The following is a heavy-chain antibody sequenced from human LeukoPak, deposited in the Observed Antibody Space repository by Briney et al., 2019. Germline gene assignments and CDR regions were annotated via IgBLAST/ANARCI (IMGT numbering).Heavy chain of an antibody. CDR3: AKDSSSWYMGWFDP. Sequence: GGSLRLSCAASGFTFSSYGIHWVRQSPGKGLEWVAFIRYDGSNKYYADSVKGRFTISRDNSKNTLYLQMNSLRAEDTAVYYCAKDSSSWYMGWFDPWGQGTLVTVSS. J-gene: IGHJ5*02. CDR2: IRYDGSNK. V-gene: IGHV3-30*02. D-gene: IGHD6-13*01. CDR1: GFTFSSYG.